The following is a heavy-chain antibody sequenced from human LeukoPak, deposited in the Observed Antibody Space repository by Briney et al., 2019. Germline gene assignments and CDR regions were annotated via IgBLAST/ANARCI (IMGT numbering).Heavy chain of an antibody. CDR2: ISGSGGST. Sequence: HSGGSLRLSCAASGFTFSTYAMSWVRQAPGKGLEWVSAISGSGGSTYYADSVKGRFTISRDNSKNTLYLQMNSLRAEDTAVYYCAKDLMDRCTSCQPLDYWGQGTLVTVSS. CDR1: GFTFSTYA. D-gene: IGHD2-2*01. J-gene: IGHJ4*02. CDR3: AKDLMDRCTSCQPLDY. V-gene: IGHV3-23*01.